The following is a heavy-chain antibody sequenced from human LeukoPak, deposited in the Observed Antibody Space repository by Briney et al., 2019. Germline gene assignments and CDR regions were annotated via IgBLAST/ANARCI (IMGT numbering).Heavy chain of an antibody. V-gene: IGHV1-2*06. CDR2: INPNSGGT. CDR3: ARAPPHCSSTSCLIDY. Sequence: ASVKVSCTASGYTFTGYYMHWVRQAPGQGLEWLGRINPNSGGTNYAQKFQGRVTMTRDTSISTAYMERSRLRSADTAVYYCARAPPHCSSTSCLIDYWGQGTLVTVSS. J-gene: IGHJ4*02. CDR1: GYTFTGYY. D-gene: IGHD2-2*01.